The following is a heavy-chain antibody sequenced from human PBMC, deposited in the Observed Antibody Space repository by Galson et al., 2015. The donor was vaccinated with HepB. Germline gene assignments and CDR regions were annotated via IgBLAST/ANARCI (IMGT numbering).Heavy chain of an antibody. CDR3: AKGNAGWHHYFMDV. V-gene: IGHV3-23*01. CDR1: GLTFSTYA. J-gene: IGHJ6*03. CDR2: ISAGGGSI. Sequence: SLRLSCAVSGLTFSTYAMSWVRRAPGKGLEWVSEISAGGGSIDYADSVKGRFTISRDNSKDTLYLQMNNLRVGDTAVYYCAKGNAGWHHYFMDVWGRGTTVTVSS.